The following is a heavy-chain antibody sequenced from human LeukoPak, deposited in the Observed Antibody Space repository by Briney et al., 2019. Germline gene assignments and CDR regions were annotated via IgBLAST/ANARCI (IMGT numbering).Heavy chain of an antibody. CDR2: IYTSGST. J-gene: IGHJ5*02. Sequence: SSETLSLTCTVSGGSISSGSYYWSWIRQPAGKGLEWIGRIYTSGSTNYNPSLKSRVTISVDTSKNQFSLKLSSVTAADTAVNYCARASYIYCSGGSCYPELSWFDPWGQGTLVTVSS. CDR1: GGSISSGSYY. V-gene: IGHV4-61*02. CDR3: ARASYIYCSGGSCYPELSWFDP. D-gene: IGHD2-15*01.